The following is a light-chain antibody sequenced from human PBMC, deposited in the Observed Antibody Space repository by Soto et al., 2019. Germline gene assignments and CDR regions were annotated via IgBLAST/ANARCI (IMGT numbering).Light chain of an antibody. J-gene: IGKJ2*01. V-gene: IGKV3-15*01. Sequence: EIVMTQSPATLSVSPGERATLSCRASQSVSGNLAWYQQKPGQAPRLLIYGASTRATGIPARFSGSGSGTEFTLTISSLQSEDFALYSCQQYNNWPPETFGQGTKLEIK. CDR1: QSVSGN. CDR3: QQYNNWPPET. CDR2: GAS.